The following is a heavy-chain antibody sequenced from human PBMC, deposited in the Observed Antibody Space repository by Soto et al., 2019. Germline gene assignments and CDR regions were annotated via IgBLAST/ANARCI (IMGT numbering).Heavy chain of an antibody. CDR3: ARDTSVTTSPGWYFDY. Sequence: PSETLSLTCTVSGGSVSSGSYYWSWIRQPPGKGLEWIGYIYYSGSTNYNPSLKSRVTISVDTSKNQFSLKLSSVTAADTAVYYCARDTSVTTSPGWYFDYWGQGTLVTAPQ. J-gene: IGHJ4*02. CDR1: GGSVSSGSYY. CDR2: IYYSGST. D-gene: IGHD3-22*01. V-gene: IGHV4-61*01.